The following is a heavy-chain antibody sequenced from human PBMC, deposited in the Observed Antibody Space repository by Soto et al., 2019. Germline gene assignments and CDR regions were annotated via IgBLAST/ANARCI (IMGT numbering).Heavy chain of an antibody. Sequence: GGSLRLSCAASGFTFSDYYMTWIRQAPGKGLEWVSYISSSGNSIYYADSVRGRFTVSRDNAKNSLFLQMNSLRAEDTAVYYCARRAAAGRSFDYWGLGTLVTVS. CDR2: ISSSGNSI. CDR1: GFTFSDYY. CDR3: ARRAAAGRSFDY. V-gene: IGHV3-11*01. J-gene: IGHJ4*02. D-gene: IGHD6-13*01.